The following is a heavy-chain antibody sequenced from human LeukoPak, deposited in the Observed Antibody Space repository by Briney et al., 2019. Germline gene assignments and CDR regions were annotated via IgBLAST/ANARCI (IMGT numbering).Heavy chain of an antibody. D-gene: IGHD1-14*01. CDR1: GASITNTNYY. Sequence: SETLSLTCTVSGASITNTNYYWGWIRQPPGKGLEWIGNIYYSGTTYYNPSLKSRVTISIDTSKNQFSLKLSSVTAADTAVYYCVRRRGITPNWFDPWGQGTLVTVSS. J-gene: IGHJ5*02. V-gene: IGHV4-39*01. CDR3: VRRRGITPNWFDP. CDR2: IYYSGTT.